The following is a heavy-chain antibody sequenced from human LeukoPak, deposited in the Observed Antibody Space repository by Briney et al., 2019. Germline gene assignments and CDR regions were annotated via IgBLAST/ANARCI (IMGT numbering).Heavy chain of an antibody. Sequence: PGGCLRLSCVAAGFTFSGYYMSWVRQAPGEGLEWVSYISGSDSAIYYADSVKGRFTISRDNAKNSLYLQMNSLRAEDTAVYYCVRESVSTTTRHFDYWGQGTLVTVS. D-gene: IGHD1-1*01. CDR3: VRESVSTTTRHFDY. J-gene: IGHJ4*02. CDR1: GFTFSGYY. CDR2: ISGSDSAI. V-gene: IGHV3-11*04.